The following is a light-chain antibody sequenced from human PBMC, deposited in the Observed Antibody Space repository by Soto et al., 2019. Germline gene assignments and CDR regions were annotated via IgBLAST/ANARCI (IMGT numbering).Light chain of an antibody. J-gene: IGKJ1*01. V-gene: IGKV3-20*01. CDR2: GAS. Sequence: EIVLTQSPGTLSLSPGERATLSCKASQSISGSYLAWYQQKPGQAPRLLIYGASSRATGIPDRFSGSGSGTDFTLAISRLESEDFAVYYCQQYGSSLSTFGQGTKVEIK. CDR1: QSISGSY. CDR3: QQYGSSLST.